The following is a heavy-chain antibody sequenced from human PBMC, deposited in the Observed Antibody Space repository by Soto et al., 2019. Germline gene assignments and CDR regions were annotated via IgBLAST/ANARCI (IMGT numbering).Heavy chain of an antibody. Sequence: VGSLRLSCAASGFTFSSDAMSWVRQAPGKGLEWVSAISGSGGSTYYADSVKGRFTISRDNSKNTLYLQMNSLRAEDTAVYYCAKGGLTYDFWSGDYDSHFDYWGHGTLIT. J-gene: IGHJ4*01. CDR1: GFTFSSDA. CDR2: ISGSGGST. V-gene: IGHV3-23*01. D-gene: IGHD3-3*01. CDR3: AKGGLTYDFWSGDYDSHFDY.